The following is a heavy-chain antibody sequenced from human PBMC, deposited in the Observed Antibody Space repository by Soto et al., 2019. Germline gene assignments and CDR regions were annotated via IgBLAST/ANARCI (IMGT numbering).Heavy chain of an antibody. CDR3: VRVTGYNPPRFDY. Sequence: GGSLSLSCAASGFTFSSYSMNWVRQAPGKGLEWVSYISSTSSNIYYADSVKGRFTISRDNAKNSLYLQMNGLRDEDTAVFYCVRVTGYNPPRFDYWGQGTLVTVSS. D-gene: IGHD5-12*01. CDR2: ISSTSSNI. CDR1: GFTFSSYS. V-gene: IGHV3-48*02. J-gene: IGHJ4*02.